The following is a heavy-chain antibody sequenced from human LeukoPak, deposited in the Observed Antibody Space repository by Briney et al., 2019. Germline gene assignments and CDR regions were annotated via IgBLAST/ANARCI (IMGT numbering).Heavy chain of an antibody. CDR2: MNPNSGNT. Sequence: GASVKVSCKASGYTFTSYDINWVRQATGQGLEWLGWMNPNSGNTGYARNFQGRVTMTRDTSIDTAYMELTSLRYEDTAVYYCARDYYGSKSSSFDPWGQGTLVTVSS. CDR1: GYTFTSYD. V-gene: IGHV1-8*01. J-gene: IGHJ5*02. CDR3: ARDYYGSKSSSFDP. D-gene: IGHD3-10*01.